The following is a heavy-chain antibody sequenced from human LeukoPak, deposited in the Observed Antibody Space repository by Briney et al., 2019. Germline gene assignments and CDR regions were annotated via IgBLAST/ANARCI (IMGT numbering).Heavy chain of an antibody. CDR1: GGSISSYY. Sequence: PSETLSLTCTVSGGSISSYYWSWIRQPPGKGLEWIGYMYYSGSTNYNPSLKSRVTISIDASKNQFSLKLSSVTAADTAVYYCARAGLNWYFDLWGRGTLVTVSS. CDR2: MYYSGST. V-gene: IGHV4-59*01. CDR3: ARAGLNWYFDL. J-gene: IGHJ2*01.